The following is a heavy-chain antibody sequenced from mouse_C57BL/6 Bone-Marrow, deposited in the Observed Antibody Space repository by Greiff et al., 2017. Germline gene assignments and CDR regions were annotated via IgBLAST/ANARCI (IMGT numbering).Heavy chain of an antibody. Sequence: VQLQQPGAELVKPGASVKLSCKASGYTFTSYWMHWVKQRPGRGLEWIGMIDPNSGGTKYNEKFKSKATLTVDKTSSTAYMQLSSLTSEDSAVYYCAHGNYFYWYFAVWGTGTTVTVSS. V-gene: IGHV1-72*01. CDR2: IDPNSGGT. J-gene: IGHJ1*03. D-gene: IGHD2-1*01. CDR3: AHGNYFYWYFAV. CDR1: GYTFTSYW.